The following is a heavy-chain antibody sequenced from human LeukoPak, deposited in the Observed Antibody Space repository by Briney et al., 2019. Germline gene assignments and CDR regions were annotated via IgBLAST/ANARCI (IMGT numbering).Heavy chain of an antibody. V-gene: IGHV3-15*01. Sequence: GGSLRLSCAASGFTFSNAWMSWVRQAPGKGLEWVGRIKSKTDGGTTDYAAPVKGRFTISRDDSKNTLYLQMNSLKTEDTAVYYCTTVEPKGFVGIAAAGTPFDYWGQGTLVTVSS. D-gene: IGHD6-13*01. CDR1: GFTFSNAW. CDR2: IKSKTDGGTT. J-gene: IGHJ4*02. CDR3: TTVEPKGFVGIAAAGTPFDY.